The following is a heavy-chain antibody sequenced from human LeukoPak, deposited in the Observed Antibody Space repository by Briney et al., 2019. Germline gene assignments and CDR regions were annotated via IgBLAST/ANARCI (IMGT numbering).Heavy chain of an antibody. CDR2: ISGSGGST. CDR3: AKELTGGWPFDY. J-gene: IGHJ4*02. CDR1: GFTFSSYA. Sequence: GGSLRLSCAASGFTFSSYAMSWVRQAPGKGLEWVSTISGSGGSTYHADSVKGRFTISRDNSKNTLYLQVNSLRTEDTALYYCAKELTGGWPFDYWGQGTLVTVSS. V-gene: IGHV3-23*01. D-gene: IGHD6-19*01.